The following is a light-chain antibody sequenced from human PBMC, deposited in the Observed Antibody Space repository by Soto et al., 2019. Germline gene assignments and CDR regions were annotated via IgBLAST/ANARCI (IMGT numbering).Light chain of an antibody. CDR3: QQYGGSPQT. CDR2: DVS. CDR1: HFVTAKY. J-gene: IGKJ1*01. Sequence: EIVLTQSPGTLSLSPGERATVSCRASHFVTAKYLAWYQQKPGQAPRLLMYDVSRRATGVPDRFSGSGSGTDFTLTISRLEPEDFAVYYCQQYGGSPQTFGQGTRVEIK. V-gene: IGKV3-20*01.